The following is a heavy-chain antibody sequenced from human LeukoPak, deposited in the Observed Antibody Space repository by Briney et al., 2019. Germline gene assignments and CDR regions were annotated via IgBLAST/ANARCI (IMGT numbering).Heavy chain of an antibody. V-gene: IGHV4-59*01. J-gene: IGHJ4*02. Sequence: SETLSLTCTVSGGSISSYYWSWIRQPPGKGLEWIGYIYYSGSTNYNPSLKSRVTISVDTSENQFSLKLSSVTAADTAVYYCASSLYYYDSSGYYLLEGFDYWGQGTLVTVSS. CDR3: ASSLYYYDSSGYYLLEGFDY. CDR2: IYYSGST. D-gene: IGHD3-22*01. CDR1: GGSISSYY.